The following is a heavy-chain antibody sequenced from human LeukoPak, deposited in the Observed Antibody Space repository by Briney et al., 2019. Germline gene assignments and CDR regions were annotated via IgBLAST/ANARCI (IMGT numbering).Heavy chain of an antibody. V-gene: IGHV4-34*01. J-gene: IGHJ4*02. CDR1: GGSFSGYY. D-gene: IGHD3/OR15-3a*01. Sequence: SETLSLTCAVYGGSFSGYYWRWIRQPPGKGREWIGEIKHSGSTNYNPSLKSRVTISVDPSKNQFSLKLSSVTAADTAVYCASQTGSGLFILPGGQGTLVTVSS. CDR2: IKHSGST. CDR3: ASQTGSGLFILP.